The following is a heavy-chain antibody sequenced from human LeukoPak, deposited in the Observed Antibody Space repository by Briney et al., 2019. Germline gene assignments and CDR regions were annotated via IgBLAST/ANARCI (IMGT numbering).Heavy chain of an antibody. D-gene: IGHD2-2*02. CDR1: GYTFTSYY. J-gene: IGHJ3*02. CDR2: MNPNSGNT. V-gene: IGHV1-8*02. CDR3: ARDHTLDAFDI. Sequence: ASVKVSCKASGYTFTSYYMHWVRQATGQGLEWMGWMNPNSGNTGYAQKFQGRVTMTRNTSISTAYMELSSLRSEDTAVYYCARDHTLDAFDIWGQGTMVTVSS.